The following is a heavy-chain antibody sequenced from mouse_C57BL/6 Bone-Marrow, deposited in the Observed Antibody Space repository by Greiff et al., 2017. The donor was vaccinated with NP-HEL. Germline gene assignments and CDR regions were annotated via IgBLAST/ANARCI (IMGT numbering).Heavy chain of an antibody. CDR2: ISDGGSYT. Sequence: EVKLQESGGGLVKPGGSLKLSCAASGFTFSSYAMSWVRQTTEKRLEWVATISDGGSYTYYPDNVKGRFTISRDKAKNNLYLQMSHLKSEDTAMYYCARVPTGTFDYWGQGTTLTVSS. D-gene: IGHD4-1*02. J-gene: IGHJ2*01. V-gene: IGHV5-4*03. CDR1: GFTFSSYA. CDR3: ARVPTGTFDY.